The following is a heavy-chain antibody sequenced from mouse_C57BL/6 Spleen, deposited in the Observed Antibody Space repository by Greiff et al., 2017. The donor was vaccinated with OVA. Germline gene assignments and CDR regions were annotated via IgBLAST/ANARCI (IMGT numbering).Heavy chain of an antibody. CDR1: GYTFTSYW. Sequence: QVQLQQPGAELVKPGASVKLSCKASGYTFTSYWMHWVKQRPGQGLEWIGMIHPNSGSTNYNEKFKSKATLTVDKSSSTAYMQLSSLTSEDSAVYYGARSNYVGYWYFDVWGTGTTVTVSS. CDR2: IHPNSGST. D-gene: IGHD2-5*01. J-gene: IGHJ1*03. V-gene: IGHV1-64*01. CDR3: ARSNYVGYWYFDV.